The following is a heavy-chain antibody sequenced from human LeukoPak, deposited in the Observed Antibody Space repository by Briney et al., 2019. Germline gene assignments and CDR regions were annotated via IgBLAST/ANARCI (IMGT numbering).Heavy chain of an antibody. CDR3: ARDPEDYYDSSAYYDGFDM. V-gene: IGHV3-7*01. D-gene: IGHD3-22*01. CDR1: GFTFDDYG. J-gene: IGHJ3*02. CDR2: IKHDGSVH. Sequence: PGGSLRLSCAASGFTFDDYGMSWVRQAPGKGQEWVANIKHDGSVHYCVDSAKGRFTISRDNAKNSLYLQMNSLRAEDTAVYYCARDPEDYYDSSAYYDGFDMWGQGTMVTVSS.